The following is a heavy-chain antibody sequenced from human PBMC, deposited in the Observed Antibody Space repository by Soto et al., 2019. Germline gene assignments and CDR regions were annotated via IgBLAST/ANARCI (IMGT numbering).Heavy chain of an antibody. J-gene: IGHJ4*02. Sequence: EMQLLESGGGLVQAGGSLRLSCAASGCTVSSYALNWVRQAPGKGLEWVSGISASTYYADSVKGGFTISRDTSKNTLYLQMSSLRAEDTAIYFCAIRMYSTRWYYLDYWGQGTLVTVSS. CDR1: GCTVSSYA. D-gene: IGHD6-13*01. CDR3: AIRMYSTRWYYLDY. CDR2: ISAST. V-gene: IGHV3-23*01.